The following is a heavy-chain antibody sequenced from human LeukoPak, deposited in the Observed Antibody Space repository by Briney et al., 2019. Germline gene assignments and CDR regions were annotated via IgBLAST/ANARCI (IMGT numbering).Heavy chain of an antibody. D-gene: IGHD6-6*01. CDR3: VREYSSSSGRAFDM. V-gene: IGHV3-74*01. CDR1: GFTFSSYW. J-gene: IGHJ3*02. CDR2: ISTDGSST. Sequence: GGSLRPSCAASGFTFSSYWMHWVRQAPGKGLVWVSRISTDGSSTNSADSVKGRLTISRDNAKNTLYLQMNSLRAEDTAVYYCVREYSSSSGRAFDMWGQGTMVTVSP.